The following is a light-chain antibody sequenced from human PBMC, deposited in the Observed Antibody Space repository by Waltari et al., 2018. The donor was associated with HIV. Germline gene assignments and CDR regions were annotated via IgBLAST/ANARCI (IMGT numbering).Light chain of an antibody. CDR2: EGS. V-gene: IGLV2-23*01. Sequence: QSALTQPASASGSPGQSITISCTGTSSDVGSYNLVSWYQQHPGKAPKHRLYEGSTRPAGVHVRFSESGSWNTASLPIAGVQAEVEADYYRWSYAGSSTSVFGGGTKLTVL. CDR1: SSDVGSYNL. J-gene: IGLJ2*01. CDR3: WSYAGSSTSV.